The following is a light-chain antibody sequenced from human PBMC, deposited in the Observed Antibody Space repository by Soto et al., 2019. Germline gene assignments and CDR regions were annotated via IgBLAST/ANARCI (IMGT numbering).Light chain of an antibody. V-gene: IGLV2-11*01. Sequence: QSALTQPRSVSGSPGQSVTISCTGTSSVVGAYNYVSWYQQHPGKAPKLMIYDVNERPSGVPHRFSGSKSGNTASLTISGLQAEDEADSYCCSYADRVTSVFGTRTKVTVL. J-gene: IGLJ1*01. CDR1: SSVVGAYNY. CDR2: DVN. CDR3: CSYADRVTSV.